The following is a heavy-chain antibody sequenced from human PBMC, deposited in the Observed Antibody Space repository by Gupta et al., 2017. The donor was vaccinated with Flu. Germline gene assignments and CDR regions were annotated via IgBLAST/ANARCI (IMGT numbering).Heavy chain of an antibody. D-gene: IGHD2-2*01. V-gene: IGHV3-23*01. J-gene: IGHJ4*02. CDR1: YA. CDR2: IRSSTGST. CDR3: AKAQSSTTWYSHFDY. Sequence: YAMTWVRQAPGKGLEWFSVIRSSTGSTYYADSGKGRFTISRDNSKNTLFIQMNRLRAEETAVYYCAKAQSSTTWYSHFDYGCQGTLVTVSS.